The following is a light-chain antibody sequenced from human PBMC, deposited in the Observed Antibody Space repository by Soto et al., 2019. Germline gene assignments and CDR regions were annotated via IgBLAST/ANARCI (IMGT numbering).Light chain of an antibody. Sequence: DIQMTQSPSSLSASVGDRVTITCRASQDINNYLAWYQQKPGKVPKLLIYGASTLQSGVPSRFSGSGSGTDFSLTISSLQPGDVATYYCQKYNSAPQTFGQGTKVEIK. J-gene: IGKJ1*01. CDR2: GAS. V-gene: IGKV1-27*01. CDR1: QDINNY. CDR3: QKYNSAPQT.